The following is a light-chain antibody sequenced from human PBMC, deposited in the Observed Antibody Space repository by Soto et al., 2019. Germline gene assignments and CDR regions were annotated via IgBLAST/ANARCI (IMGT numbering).Light chain of an antibody. CDR3: NSYTSSGTVV. Sequence: QSALTQPASVSGAPGQSITISCTGASSDVGGYNYVSWYQHNPGKAPKLLIYDVTHRPSGVSNRFSGSKSGNTASLSISGLQAEDEADYYCNSYTSSGTVVFGGGTKLTVL. CDR2: DVT. J-gene: IGLJ3*02. CDR1: SSDVGGYNY. V-gene: IGLV2-14*03.